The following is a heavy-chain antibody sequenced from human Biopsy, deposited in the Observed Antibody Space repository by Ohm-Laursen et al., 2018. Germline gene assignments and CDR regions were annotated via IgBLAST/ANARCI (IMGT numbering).Heavy chain of an antibody. CDR3: VAYPSSGFFENNDDFAMDV. CDR2: IITASATA. CDR1: GGAFTNYA. Sequence: SVKVSCKASGGAFTNYAINWVRQAPGHGLEWMGGIITASATAGYAERFQGRVTITADVTTTTAYMDLSGLRSEDPAVYYCVAYPSSGFFENNDDFAMDVWGQGTTVIVSS. D-gene: IGHD6-19*01. V-gene: IGHV1-69*13. J-gene: IGHJ6*02.